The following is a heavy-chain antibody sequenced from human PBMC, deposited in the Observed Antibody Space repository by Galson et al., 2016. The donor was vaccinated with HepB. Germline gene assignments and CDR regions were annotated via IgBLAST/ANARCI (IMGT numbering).Heavy chain of an antibody. V-gene: IGHV3-23*01. D-gene: IGHD2-15*01. CDR2: ISGSGGSP. CDR1: GFTFSSYG. J-gene: IGHJ4*02. Sequence: SLRLSCAASGFTFSSYGMSWVRQAPGKGLEWVSVISGSGGSPYYDDAVNGRFTTSRDTHKNALYLKMNSLRGGDTAYYFCAKGRRVTPWWLDTDYWGLGTLVTVSS. CDR3: AKGRRVTPWWLDTDY.